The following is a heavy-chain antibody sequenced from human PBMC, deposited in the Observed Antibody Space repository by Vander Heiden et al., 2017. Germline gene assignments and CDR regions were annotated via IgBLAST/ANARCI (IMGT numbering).Heavy chain of an antibody. Sequence: QVQLVESGGGVVQPGRSLRPSCAASGITFSSYCMHWVRQAPGKGLEWVAVIWYDGSNKFYADSVKGRFTISRDNSRDTLFLQMNSLRAEDTAVYYCARGGAVAGTYYYYYYGMDVWGQGTTVTVSS. CDR3: ARGGAVAGTYYYYYYGMDV. CDR2: IWYDGSNK. J-gene: IGHJ6*02. CDR1: GITFSSYC. D-gene: IGHD6-19*01. V-gene: IGHV3-33*01.